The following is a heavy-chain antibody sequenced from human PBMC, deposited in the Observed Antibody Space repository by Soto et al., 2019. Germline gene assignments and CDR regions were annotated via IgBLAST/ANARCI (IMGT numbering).Heavy chain of an antibody. J-gene: IGHJ4*02. CDR3: ARVAIAAAGTFDY. Sequence: TLSLTCTVSGDSISSGDYYWSWIRQPPGKGLEWIGCIYYSGNTYYNPSLKSRVSISVDRSKNQFSLKLSSVTAADTAVYYCARVAIAAAGTFDYWGRGTLVTVSS. D-gene: IGHD6-13*01. CDR2: IYYSGNT. CDR1: GDSISSGDYY. V-gene: IGHV4-30-4*01.